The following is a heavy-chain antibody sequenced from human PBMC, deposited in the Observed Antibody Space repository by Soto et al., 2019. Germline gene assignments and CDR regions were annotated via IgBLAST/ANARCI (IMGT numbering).Heavy chain of an antibody. CDR1: GYTFADYS. CDR2: IDPSTGTS. CDR3: ARLSRITFIVN. Sequence: QVRLVQSGAEVKSPGTSVKVSCQTSGYTFADYSIHWVRQAPGQGLEYMGNIDPSTGTSDSAQTVQGRISMTTDAFTSTVYMELNNLRSGDTAVYYCARLSRITFIVNWGQGTLVTVSS. J-gene: IGHJ4*02. V-gene: IGHV1-46*04. D-gene: IGHD3-10*01.